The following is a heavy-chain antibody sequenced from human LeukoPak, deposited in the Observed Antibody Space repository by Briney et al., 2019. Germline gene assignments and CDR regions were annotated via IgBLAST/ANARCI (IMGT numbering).Heavy chain of an antibody. CDR3: ARVEYGSGSLIYYYYYMDV. CDR1: GFTFSSYA. CDR2: IYSGGSR. V-gene: IGHV3-53*01. Sequence: SGESLRLSCAASGFTFSSYAMHWVRQAPGKGLEWVSVIYSGGSRYYADSVKGRFTISRDNSKNTMYLQMNSVRAEDTAVYYCARVEYGSGSLIYYYYYMDVWGKGTTVTISS. D-gene: IGHD3-10*01. J-gene: IGHJ6*03.